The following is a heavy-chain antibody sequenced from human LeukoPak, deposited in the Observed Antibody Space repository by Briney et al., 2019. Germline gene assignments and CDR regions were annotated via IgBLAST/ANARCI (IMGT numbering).Heavy chain of an antibody. J-gene: IGHJ4*02. CDR3: ARVAGEMATIVMDY. D-gene: IGHD5-24*01. CDR2: INWNGGSA. V-gene: IGHV3-20*04. CDR1: GFTFDDYG. Sequence: GGSLRLSCAASGFTFDDYGMSWVRQAPGKGLEWVSGINWNGGSAGYADSVKGRFTISRDNAKNSLYLQMNSLRAEDTALYYCARVAGEMATIVMDYWGQGTLVTVSS.